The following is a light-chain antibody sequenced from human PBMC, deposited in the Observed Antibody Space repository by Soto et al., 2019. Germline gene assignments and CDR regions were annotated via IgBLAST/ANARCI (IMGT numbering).Light chain of an antibody. Sequence: QSALTQPASVSGSPGQSITISCTGTSSDIGRYDYISWYQQHPGKAPQLMIYDVTNRPSGIGDRFSGSKSGNTASLTISGLQAEGEADYYCSSFTSTSTPVVFGGGTKVTVL. V-gene: IGLV2-14*01. J-gene: IGLJ2*01. CDR1: SSDIGRYDY. CDR2: DVT. CDR3: SSFTSTSTPVV.